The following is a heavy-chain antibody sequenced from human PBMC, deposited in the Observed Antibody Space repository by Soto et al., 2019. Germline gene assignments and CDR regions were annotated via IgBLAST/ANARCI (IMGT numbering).Heavy chain of an antibody. J-gene: IGHJ4*02. V-gene: IGHV3-48*02. CDR2: ISSSSSTI. Sequence: PGGSLRLSCAASGFTFSSYSMNWVRQAPGKGLEWVSYISSSSSTIYYADSVKGRFTISRDNAKNPLYLQMNSLRDEDTAVYYCARGRIMITFGGVIAPCEFDYWGRGTLVTVSS. CDR1: GFTFSSYS. CDR3: ARGRIMITFGGVIAPCEFDY. D-gene: IGHD3-16*02.